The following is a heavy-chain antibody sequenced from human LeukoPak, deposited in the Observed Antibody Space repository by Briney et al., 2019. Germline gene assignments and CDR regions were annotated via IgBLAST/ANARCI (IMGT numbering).Heavy chain of an antibody. J-gene: IGHJ4*02. CDR1: RDSISTYY. Sequence: SETLSLTCTVSRDSISTYYWSWIRQPPGKGLEWLGYIFYTGSTKYNPSLKSRVTISVDTSKNQFSLKLASVTAADTAVYYCARDLAAAGTFDYWGQGTLVTVSS. CDR2: IFYTGST. CDR3: ARDLAAAGTFDY. V-gene: IGHV4-59*12. D-gene: IGHD6-13*01.